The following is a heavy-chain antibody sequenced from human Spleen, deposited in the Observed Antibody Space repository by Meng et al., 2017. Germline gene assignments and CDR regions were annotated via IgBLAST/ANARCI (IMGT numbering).Heavy chain of an antibody. D-gene: IGHD3-22*01. CDR3: ARAKRGYYDSRGYYFADDAFDI. J-gene: IGHJ3*02. V-gene: IGHV4-59*01. CDR1: GGSISNYY. CDR2: IYYNGNT. Sequence: SETLSLTCTVSGGSISNYYWTWIRQSPGKGLEWIGYIYYNGNTNYNPSLKSRVTISLDTSKSQFSLKLNSLTAADTAVFYCARAKRGYYDSRGYYFADDAFDIWGQGTMVTVSS.